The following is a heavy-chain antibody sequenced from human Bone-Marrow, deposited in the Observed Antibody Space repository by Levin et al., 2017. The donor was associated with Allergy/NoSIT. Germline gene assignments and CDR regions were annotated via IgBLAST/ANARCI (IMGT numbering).Heavy chain of an antibody. CDR2: INHSGST. V-gene: IGHV4-34*01. CDR3: ARGWGYCSSTSCYVGCRWFDP. Sequence: ASETLSLTCAVYGGSFSGYYWSWIRQPPGKGLEWIGEINHSGSTNYNPSLKSRVTISVDTSKNQFSLKLSSVTAADTAVYYCARGWGYCSSTSCYVGCRWFDPWGQGTLVTVSS. D-gene: IGHD2-2*01. CDR1: GGSFSGYY. J-gene: IGHJ5*02.